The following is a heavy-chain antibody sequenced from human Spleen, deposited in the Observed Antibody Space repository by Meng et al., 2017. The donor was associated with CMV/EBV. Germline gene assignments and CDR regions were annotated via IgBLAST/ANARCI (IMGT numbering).Heavy chain of an antibody. CDR2: INPNSGDT. Sequence: GQLVQSGAELRKPGASVKVSCKASGDTFTDYYMHWVRQAPGQGLEWMGCINPNSGDTNYAQKFQGRVTMTRDTSISTAYMELSRLRSDDTAVYYCTRDAHLTTVTPNWFDPWGQGTLVTASS. V-gene: IGHV1-2*02. CDR3: TRDAHLTTVTPNWFDP. J-gene: IGHJ5*02. D-gene: IGHD4-17*01. CDR1: GDTFTDYY.